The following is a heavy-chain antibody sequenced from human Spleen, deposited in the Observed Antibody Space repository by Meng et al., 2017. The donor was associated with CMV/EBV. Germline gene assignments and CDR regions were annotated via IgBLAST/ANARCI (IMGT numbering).Heavy chain of an antibody. J-gene: IGHJ4*02. Sequence: YYWSWIRQPTGKGLEWIGEINHSERTNYNPSLKSRLTISVDTSKSQFSLKLNSVTAADTAVYYCARGVVRVSMIVVVITQGDYYFDNWGQGTLVTVSS. CDR1: YY. CDR3: ARGVVRVSMIVVVITQGDYYFDN. D-gene: IGHD3-22*01. CDR2: INHSERT. V-gene: IGHV4-34*01.